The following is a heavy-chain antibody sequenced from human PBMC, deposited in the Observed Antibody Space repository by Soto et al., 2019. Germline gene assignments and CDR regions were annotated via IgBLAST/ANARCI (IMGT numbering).Heavy chain of an antibody. D-gene: IGHD1-1*01. CDR2: IKFDGSSA. J-gene: IGHJ3*01. CDR1: GFTFSDYW. V-gene: IGHV3-74*01. Sequence: EVQLVESGGGLVQPGGSLRLSCAASGFTFSDYWIHWVRQAPGKGLVWVSRIKFDGSSANYADSVKGRFTISRDNARDTVYLQMNSLRAEDSAVYYCARGVPGHYGFDVWGQGTLVTVSS. CDR3: ARGVPGHYGFDV.